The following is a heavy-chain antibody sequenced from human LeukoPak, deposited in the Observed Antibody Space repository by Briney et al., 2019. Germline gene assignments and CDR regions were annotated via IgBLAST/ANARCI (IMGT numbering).Heavy chain of an antibody. J-gene: IGHJ3*02. CDR1: GGPISRYY. CDR3: ARHRAIQLWSKDAFDI. D-gene: IGHD5-18*01. V-gene: IGHV4-59*08. Sequence: PSETVSLTCTVWGGPISRYYWSWLRQPPGKGREWIGYIYYSGSTNYNPFLKSRATTSGDKSKNQFSLKLTCVTAADTAVYYWARHRAIQLWSKDAFDIWGPGTRVTVSS. CDR2: IYYSGST.